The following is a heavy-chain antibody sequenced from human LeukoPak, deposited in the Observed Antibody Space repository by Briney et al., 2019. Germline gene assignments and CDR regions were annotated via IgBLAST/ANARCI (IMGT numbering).Heavy chain of an antibody. J-gene: IGHJ5*02. CDR3: ARHTDFSDFWSGPNWFDP. CDR1: GGSFSGYY. D-gene: IGHD3-3*01. Sequence: SETLSLTCAVYGGSFSGYYWSWIRQPPGKGLEWIGEINHSGSTNYNPSLKSRVTISVDTSKNQFSLKLSSVTVADTAVYYCARHTDFSDFWSGPNWFDPWGQGTLVTVSS. CDR2: INHSGST. V-gene: IGHV4-34*01.